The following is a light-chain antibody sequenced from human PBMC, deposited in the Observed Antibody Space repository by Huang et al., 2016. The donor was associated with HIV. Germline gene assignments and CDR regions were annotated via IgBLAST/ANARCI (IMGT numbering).Light chain of an antibody. CDR2: LTS. Sequence: DIVMTLSPLSLPVTPGEPASISCKSSQSLLQNGYNYLDWYLQKPGQSPQLLIYLTSNRASGVPDRVSGSGSGTDFTLDISRVEVEDVGVYYCMQTLQTPFTFGPGTKVDI. V-gene: IGKV2-28*01. J-gene: IGKJ3*01. CDR1: QSLLQNGYNY. CDR3: MQTLQTPFT.